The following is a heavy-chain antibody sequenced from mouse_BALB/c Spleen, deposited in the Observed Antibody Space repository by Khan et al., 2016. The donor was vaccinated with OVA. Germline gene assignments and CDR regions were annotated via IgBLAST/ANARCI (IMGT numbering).Heavy chain of an antibody. V-gene: IGHV14-3*02. J-gene: IGHJ3*01. CDR1: GFNIKDTY. CDR2: IDPPNDDS. Sequence: EVQLQQSGAELVKPGASVKLSCSASGFNIKDTYIHWMKQRPEQGLEWIGRIDPPNDDSKYGPKFQAKATLTADTSSNTAYLQLSSLTSEDTACYYCATRYGNPFAFWGQGTLVSVSA. CDR3: ATRYGNPFAF. D-gene: IGHD2-1*01.